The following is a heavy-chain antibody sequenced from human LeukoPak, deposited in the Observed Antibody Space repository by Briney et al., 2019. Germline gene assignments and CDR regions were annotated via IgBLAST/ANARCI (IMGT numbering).Heavy chain of an antibody. CDR2: IYTSGST. J-gene: IGHJ6*03. CDR3: ARDPRPSTGNYYYYYMDV. D-gene: IGHD4-11*01. CDR1: GGSISSGSYY. Sequence: TLSLICSVSGGSISSGSYYWRWIRQPAGKGLEWLGRIYTSGSTTYHTSLKSRVTISVDTSKNQFSLKLSSVTAADTAVYYCARDPRPSTGNYYYYYMDVWGKGTTVTVSS. V-gene: IGHV4-61*02.